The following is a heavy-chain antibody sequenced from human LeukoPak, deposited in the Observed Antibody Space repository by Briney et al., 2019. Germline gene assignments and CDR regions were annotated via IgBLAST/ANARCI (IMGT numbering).Heavy chain of an antibody. D-gene: IGHD3-22*01. CDR3: ARGGSGYYDTSGFDP. Sequence: SETLSLTCAVYGGSFNGYYWSWIRQPPGKGLEWIGEINQSGNTNYNPSLKSRLTISVDTSKNQSSLKLSSVTAADTAVYYCARGGSGYYDTSGFDPWGQGTLVTVSS. V-gene: IGHV4-34*01. CDR2: INQSGNT. CDR1: GGSFNGYY. J-gene: IGHJ5*02.